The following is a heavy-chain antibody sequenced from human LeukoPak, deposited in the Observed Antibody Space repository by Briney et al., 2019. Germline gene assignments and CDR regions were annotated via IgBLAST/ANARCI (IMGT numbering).Heavy chain of an antibody. J-gene: IGHJ4*02. Sequence: GGSLRLSCAASGFTFSNYWMVWVRQAPGEGLEWVANIRGDGSRQYYLDSVKGRFTISRDNAKNSLYLQMNSLRAEDTAVYYCASYILLWFGDDRFDYWGQGTLVTVSS. V-gene: IGHV3-7*01. CDR1: GFTFSNYW. CDR3: ASYILLWFGDDRFDY. D-gene: IGHD3-10*01. CDR2: IRGDGSRQ.